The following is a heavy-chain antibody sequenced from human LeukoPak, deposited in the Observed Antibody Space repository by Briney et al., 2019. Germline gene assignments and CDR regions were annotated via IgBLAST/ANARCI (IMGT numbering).Heavy chain of an antibody. CDR1: GYTFTSYG. CDR2: ISAYNGNT. Sequence: ASVKVSCKASGYTFTSYGISWVRQAPGQGLEWMGWISAYNGNTNYAQKLQGRVTMTRNTSISTAYMELSSLRSEDTAVYYCARRLDYGLYYYYYGMDVWGQGTTVTVSS. CDR3: ARRLDYGLYYYYYGMDV. V-gene: IGHV1-18*01. J-gene: IGHJ6*02. D-gene: IGHD4/OR15-4a*01.